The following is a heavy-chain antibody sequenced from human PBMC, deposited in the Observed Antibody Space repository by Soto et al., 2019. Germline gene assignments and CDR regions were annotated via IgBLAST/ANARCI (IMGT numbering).Heavy chain of an antibody. Sequence: SETLSLTCTVAGDSISSGDYYWSWIRQPPGKGLEWIGYIYYSGSTYYNPSLKSRVTISVDRSKNQFSLKLTSVTAADTAVYYCARGAVVNFDSWGQGTLVTVSS. D-gene: IGHD3-22*01. V-gene: IGHV4-30-4*01. CDR3: ARGAVVNFDS. CDR2: IYYSGST. J-gene: IGHJ4*02. CDR1: GDSISSGDYY.